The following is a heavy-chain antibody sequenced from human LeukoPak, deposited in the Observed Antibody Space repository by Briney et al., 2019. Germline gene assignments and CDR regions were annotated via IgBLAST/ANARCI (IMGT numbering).Heavy chain of an antibody. V-gene: IGHV4-39*07. CDR1: GVSITSGNDY. D-gene: IGHD2-15*01. J-gene: IGHJ3*02. Sequence: SETLSLTCNVSGVSITSGNDYWGWIRQPRGKGLEWIANIYTGGSTYYNPALQNRAAISIDTSKDQFFLRLTSLTAADTAVYYCARSGGSWRAFDIWGQGTMVTVSS. CDR2: IYTGGST. CDR3: ARSGGSWRAFDI.